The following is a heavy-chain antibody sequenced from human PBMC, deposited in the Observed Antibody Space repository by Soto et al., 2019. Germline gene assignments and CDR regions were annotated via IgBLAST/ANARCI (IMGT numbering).Heavy chain of an antibody. CDR1: GYSIISGYQ. CDR3: ARDFYGSRAAGWFDP. CDR2: VYHDGRT. V-gene: IGHV4-38-2*02. D-gene: IGHD3-10*01. Sequence: SETLSLTCVVSGYSIISGYQWGCIRRPPGKVPEWIGSVYHDGRTRYNTTLESRVTISVDTSKKQCYLNLNSVTVADTAMYYCARDFYGSRAAGWFDPWGQGTLVTVSS. J-gene: IGHJ5*02.